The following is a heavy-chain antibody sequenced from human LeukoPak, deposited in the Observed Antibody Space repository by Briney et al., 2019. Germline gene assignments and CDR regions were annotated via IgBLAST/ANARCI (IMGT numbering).Heavy chain of an antibody. CDR2: MSPNSGNT. CDR3: ARVFCSGGDCYRYFDY. J-gene: IGHJ4*02. D-gene: IGHD2-21*02. CDR1: GYTFLSYD. Sequence: ASVKVSCKASGYTFLSYDINWVRQATGQGLEWMGWMSPNSGNTGFGQKFQGRVTMTRDTSISTAYMELSSLRSEDTAVYYCARVFCSGGDCYRYFDYWGQGTLVTVSS. V-gene: IGHV1-8*01.